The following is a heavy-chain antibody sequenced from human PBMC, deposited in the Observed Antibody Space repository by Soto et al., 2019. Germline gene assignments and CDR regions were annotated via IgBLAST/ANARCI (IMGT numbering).Heavy chain of an antibody. CDR3: TKNSDYALDY. Sequence: SETLSLTCDVSRYSINNNNWWSWVRQPPGGGLEWIGELHHGGSTNYNPSLESRVTFSVDISKNQFFLKLSSVTAADTAVYYCTKNSDYALDYWGQGTLVPVSS. J-gene: IGHJ4*02. CDR1: RYSINNNNW. V-gene: IGHV4-4*02. CDR2: LHHGGST. D-gene: IGHD4-4*01.